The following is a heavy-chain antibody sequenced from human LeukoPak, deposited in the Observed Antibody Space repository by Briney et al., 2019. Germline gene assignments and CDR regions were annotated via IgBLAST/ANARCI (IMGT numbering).Heavy chain of an antibody. CDR1: GYTFTSYA. J-gene: IGHJ4*02. D-gene: IGHD3-22*01. Sequence: ASVKVSCKTSGYTFTSYAMDWVRQAPGQGLEWMGWINTYTGNPTYAQDFTGRFVFSLDTSVSTAYPQISSLKAEDTAVYYCARWDYDSSGYALYYFDYWGQGTLVTVSS. CDR3: ARWDYDSSGYALYYFDY. V-gene: IGHV7-4-1*02. CDR2: INTYTGNP.